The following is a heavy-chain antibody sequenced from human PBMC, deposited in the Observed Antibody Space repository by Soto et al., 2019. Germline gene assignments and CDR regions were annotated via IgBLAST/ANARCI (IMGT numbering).Heavy chain of an antibody. V-gene: IGHV3-30*18. D-gene: IGHD4-4*01. J-gene: IGHJ6*02. Sequence: HPGGSLRLSCAASGFLFGSYAMNWVRQAPGKGLEWVADIRYDGSNKYYADSVKGRFTISRDNSKNTLYLQMNSLRAEDTAVYYCAKDPLIYSNYGSYYYYYGMAVWVQGTTVTVSS. CDR2: IRYDGSNK. CDR1: GFLFGSYA. CDR3: AKDPLIYSNYGSYYYYYGMAV.